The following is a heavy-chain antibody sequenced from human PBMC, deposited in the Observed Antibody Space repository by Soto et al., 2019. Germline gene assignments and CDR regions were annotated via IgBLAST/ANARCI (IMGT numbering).Heavy chain of an antibody. J-gene: IGHJ4*02. Sequence: QVQLVESGGGVVQPGRSLRLSCAASGFTFSSYAMHWVRQAPGKGLEWVAVISYDGSNKYYADSVKGRFTISRDSSKNTLYLQMNSLRAEDTAVYYCAREETAALGYWGQGTLVTVSS. V-gene: IGHV3-30-3*01. CDR2: ISYDGSNK. CDR1: GFTFSSYA. CDR3: AREETAALGY. D-gene: IGHD6-13*01.